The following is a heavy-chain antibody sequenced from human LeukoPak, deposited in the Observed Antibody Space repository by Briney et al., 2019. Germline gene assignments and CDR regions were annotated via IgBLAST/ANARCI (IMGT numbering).Heavy chain of an antibody. CDR3: ARGRENSGSYYPGGHY. Sequence: SETQSLTCAVYGGSFSGYYWSWIRQPPGKGLEWIGEINHSGSTNYNPSLKSRVTISVDTSKNQFSLKLSSVTAADTAVYYCARGRENSGSYYPGGHYWGQGTLVTVSS. CDR1: GGSFSGYY. D-gene: IGHD1-26*01. J-gene: IGHJ4*02. V-gene: IGHV4-34*01. CDR2: INHSGST.